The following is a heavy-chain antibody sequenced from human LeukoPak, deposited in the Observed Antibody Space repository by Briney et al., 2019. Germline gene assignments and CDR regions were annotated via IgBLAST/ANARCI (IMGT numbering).Heavy chain of an antibody. Sequence: PGGSLRLSCAASRFTFSRYGMHWVRQAPGKGLEWVAFIRYDGSNKHYADSVKGRFTISRDNSKNTLYLQMNSLRAEDTAVYSCARDGRIVGSFDYWGQGTLVTVSS. V-gene: IGHV3-30*02. J-gene: IGHJ4*02. CDR2: IRYDGSNK. CDR3: ARDGRIVGSFDY. CDR1: RFTFSRYG. D-gene: IGHD1-26*01.